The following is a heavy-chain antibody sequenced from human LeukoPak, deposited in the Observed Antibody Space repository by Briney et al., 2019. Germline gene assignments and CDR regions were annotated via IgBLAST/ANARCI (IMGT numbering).Heavy chain of an antibody. CDR3: ARDYWPWLVPSVTLDY. D-gene: IGHD6-19*01. CDR2: ISSSSSYI. V-gene: IGHV3-21*01. J-gene: IGHJ4*02. Sequence: GGSLRLSCAASGFTLNRYTFHWVRQAPGKGLEWVSSISSSSSYIYYADSVKGRFTISRDNAKNSLYLQMNSLRAEDTAVYYCARDYWPWLVPSVTLDYWGQGTLVTVSS. CDR1: GFTLNRYT.